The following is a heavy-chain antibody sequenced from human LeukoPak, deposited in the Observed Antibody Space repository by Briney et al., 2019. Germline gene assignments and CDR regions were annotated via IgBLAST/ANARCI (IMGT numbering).Heavy chain of an antibody. CDR3: ARDSSNYYDSSGYYPYFDD. D-gene: IGHD3-22*01. CDR1: GFTFSIYS. V-gene: IGHV3-48*02. J-gene: IGHJ4*02. Sequence: GGSLRLSCAASGFTFSIYSMNWVRQAPAKGLPWVSYTHSSSTTIYYADAVKGRFTLSRDNAKNSLYLQMNSLRDEDTAVYYCARDSSNYYDSSGYYPYFDDWGQGTLVTVSS. CDR2: THSSSTTI.